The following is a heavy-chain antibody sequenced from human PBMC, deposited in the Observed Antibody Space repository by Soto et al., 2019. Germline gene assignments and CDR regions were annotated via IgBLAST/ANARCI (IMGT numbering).Heavy chain of an antibody. CDR1: GGSISSGGYY. J-gene: IGHJ5*02. CDR3: ARESLRKFNWFDP. V-gene: IGHV4-31*03. Sequence: PWETLSLTGTVSGGSISSGGYYWSWIRQHPGKGLEWIGYIYYSGSTYYNPSLKSRVTISVDTSKNQFSLKLSSVTAADTAVYYCARESLRKFNWFDPWGQGTLVTVSS. CDR2: IYYSGST.